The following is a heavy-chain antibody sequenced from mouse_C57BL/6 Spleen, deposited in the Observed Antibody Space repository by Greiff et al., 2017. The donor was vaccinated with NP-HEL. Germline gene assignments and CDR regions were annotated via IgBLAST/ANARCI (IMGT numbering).Heavy chain of an antibody. D-gene: IGHD2-3*01. CDR1: GYSITSGYY. V-gene: IGHV3-6*01. J-gene: IGHJ2*01. CDR2: ISYDGSN. CDR3: ARGWGYFDY. Sequence: EVQLQESGPGLVKPSQSLSLTCSVTGYSITSGYYWNWIRQFPGNKLEWMGYISYDGSNNYNPSLKNRISITRDTSKNQFFLKLNSVTTEDTATYYCARGWGYFDYWGQGTTLTVSS.